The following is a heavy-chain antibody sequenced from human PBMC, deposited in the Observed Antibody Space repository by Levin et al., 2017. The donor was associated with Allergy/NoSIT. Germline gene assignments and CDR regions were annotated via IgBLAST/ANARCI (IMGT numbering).Heavy chain of an antibody. CDR2: LGIDTRYI. CDR1: GFNFGSYS. V-gene: IGHV3-21*06. Sequence: GGSLRLSCEASGFNFGSYSMGWFRQAPGKGLEWVSSLGIDTRYIHYRDSVRGRFTVSRDNAKNSLYLQMNSLRVEDTAVYYCARDTGTTTMFGEVDVWARGPRSPSPQ. D-gene: IGHD3-3*01. CDR3: ARDTGTTTMFGEVDV. J-gene: IGHJ6*04.